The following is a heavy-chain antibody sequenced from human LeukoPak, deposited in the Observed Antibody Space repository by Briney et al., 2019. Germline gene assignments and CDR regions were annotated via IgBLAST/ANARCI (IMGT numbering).Heavy chain of an antibody. CDR1: GFTFSVST. Sequence: SGGSLRLSCAASGFTFSVSTMHWVRQASGEGLEWVGRIRSKANDYATAYTASVKGRFTISRDDSKSTVYLQMNSLKTEDTAVYYCTSRATVSSGLDVWGKGTTVTVSS. J-gene: IGHJ6*04. V-gene: IGHV3-73*01. CDR2: IRSKANDYAT. CDR3: TSRATVSSGLDV. D-gene: IGHD6-19*01.